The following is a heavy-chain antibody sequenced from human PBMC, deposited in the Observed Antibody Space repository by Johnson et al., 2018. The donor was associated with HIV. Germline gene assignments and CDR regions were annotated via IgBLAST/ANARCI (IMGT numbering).Heavy chain of an antibody. V-gene: IGHV3-9*01. CDR3: ARGWDAFDI. D-gene: IGHD2-15*01. Sequence: ELQLVESGGGLVQPGRSLRLSCAASGFTFDDYAMHWVRQAPGKGLEWVSGISWNSGSIGYVDSVKGRFTISRDNAKNSLYLQMNSLRAEDTALYYCARGWDAFDIWGQGTMVTVSS. CDR1: GFTFDDYA. J-gene: IGHJ3*02. CDR2: ISWNSGSI.